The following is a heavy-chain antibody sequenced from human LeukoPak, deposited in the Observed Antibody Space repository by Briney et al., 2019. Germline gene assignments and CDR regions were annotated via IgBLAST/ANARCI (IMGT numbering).Heavy chain of an antibody. V-gene: IGHV3-23*01. D-gene: IGHD3-10*01. J-gene: IGHJ6*02. CDR3: ARRWLGDPYGMDV. CDR2: LGGLSESV. Sequence: GGSLRLSCAASGFIFSNYAMTCVRQAPGKGLEWVSILGGLSESVYYPDSVKGRFTVSRDNSKDTLYLEINSLRGEDTATYYCARRWLGDPYGMDVWGQGTTVTVSS. CDR1: GFIFSNYA.